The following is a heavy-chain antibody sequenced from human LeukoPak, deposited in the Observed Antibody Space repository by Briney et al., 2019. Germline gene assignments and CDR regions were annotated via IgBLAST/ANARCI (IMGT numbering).Heavy chain of an antibody. J-gene: IGHJ4*02. V-gene: IGHV4-30-4*02. D-gene: IGHD4-17*01. Sequence: SETLSLTCTVSGGSISSGDYYWSWIRQPPGKGLEWIGYICCSGSTYYNPSLKSRVTISVDTSKNQFSLKLSSVTAADTAVYYCARTFSNYGDYGGGFDYWGQGTLVTVSS. CDR1: GGSISSGDYY. CDR3: ARTFSNYGDYGGGFDY. CDR2: ICCSGST.